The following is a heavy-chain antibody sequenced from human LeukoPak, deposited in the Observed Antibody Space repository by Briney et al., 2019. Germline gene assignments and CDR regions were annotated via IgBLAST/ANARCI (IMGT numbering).Heavy chain of an antibody. V-gene: IGHV3-48*03. J-gene: IGHJ4*02. CDR1: GFTFSSYE. CDR3: ARSRGYSYGYEVRYFDY. Sequence: GGSLRLSCAASGFTFSSYEMNWVRQAPGKGLEWVSYISSSGSTIYYADSVKGRFTISRGNAKNSLYLQMNSLRAEDTAVYYCARSRGYSYGYEVRYFDYWGQGTLVTVSS. CDR2: ISSSGSTI. D-gene: IGHD5-18*01.